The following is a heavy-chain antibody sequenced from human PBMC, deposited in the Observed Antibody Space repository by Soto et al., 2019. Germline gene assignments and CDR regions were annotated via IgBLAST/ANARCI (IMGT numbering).Heavy chain of an antibody. CDR1: A. J-gene: IGHJ3*02. V-gene: IGHV6-1*01. CDR3: ARDRVPAAKTWAFDI. CDR2: TYYRSKWYN. Sequence: AMHWVRQAPGQRLEWLGRTYYRSKWYNDYAVSVKSRITINPDTSKNQFSLQLNSVTPEDTAVYYCARDRVPAAKTWAFDIWGQGTMVTVSS. D-gene: IGHD2-2*01.